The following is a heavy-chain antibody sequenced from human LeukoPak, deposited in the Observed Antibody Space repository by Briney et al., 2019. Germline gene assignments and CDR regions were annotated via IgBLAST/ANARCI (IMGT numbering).Heavy chain of an antibody. CDR3: AREVVAPRDGYYYYYMDV. CDR2: INYSGST. Sequence: SETLSLTCTVSGGSISSHYCSWVRQPPGKGLEWIGFINYSGSTIYNPSLERRVTISVDTSKNQFSLRLSSVTAADTAVYYCAREVVAPRDGYYYYYMDVWGKGTTVTISS. J-gene: IGHJ6*03. V-gene: IGHV4-59*11. CDR1: GGSISSHY. D-gene: IGHD2-15*01.